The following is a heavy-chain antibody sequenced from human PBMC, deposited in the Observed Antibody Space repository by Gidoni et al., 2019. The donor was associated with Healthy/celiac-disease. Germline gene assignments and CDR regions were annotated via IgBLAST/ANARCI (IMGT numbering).Heavy chain of an antibody. CDR3: TTDVAAADAYYFDY. V-gene: IGHV3-15*01. J-gene: IGHJ4*02. CDR1: GFPCSNAW. Sequence: ELQRVESVGGLVKPGGSLRLACAATGFPCSNAWLGWGRQAPGKGLEWVGRSKSKTEGGTTDYSVPVKVRFTIARDDSKNSLYLQMNSLKTEDTAVYYCTTDVAAADAYYFDYWGQGTLVTVSS. D-gene: IGHD6-13*01. CDR2: SKSKTEGGTT.